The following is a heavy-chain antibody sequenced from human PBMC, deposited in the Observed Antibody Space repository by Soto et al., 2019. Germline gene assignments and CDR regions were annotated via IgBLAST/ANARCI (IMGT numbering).Heavy chain of an antibody. CDR1: GFTFTSSA. V-gene: IGHV1-58*01. J-gene: IGHJ3*02. CDR2: IVVGSGNT. Sequence: SVKVSCKASGFTFTSSAVQWVRQARGQRLEWIGWIVVGSGNTNYAQKFQERVTITRDVSTSTAYMELSSLRSEDTAVYYCAADRTAAAGPYAFDIWGQGTMVTVSS. D-gene: IGHD6-13*01. CDR3: AADRTAAAGPYAFDI.